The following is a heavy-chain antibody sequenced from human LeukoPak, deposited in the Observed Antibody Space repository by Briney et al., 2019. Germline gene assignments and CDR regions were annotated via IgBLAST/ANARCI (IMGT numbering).Heavy chain of an antibody. J-gene: IGHJ4*02. CDR1: GFTFSSYS. CDR2: ISSSSSTI. D-gene: IGHD2-15*01. V-gene: IGHV3-48*01. Sequence: GGSLRLSCAASGFTFSSYSMNWVRHAPGKGLEWVSYISSSSSTIYYADSVKGRFTISRDNAKKSLYLQMNSLKAEDTAVYYCARDRLGHCSGGSCFFDYWGQGTLVTVSS. CDR3: ARDRLGHCSGGSCFFDY.